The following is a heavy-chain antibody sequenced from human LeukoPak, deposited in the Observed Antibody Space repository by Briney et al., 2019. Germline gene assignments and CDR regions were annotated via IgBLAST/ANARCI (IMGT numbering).Heavy chain of an antibody. Sequence: ASVKVSCKASGYTFTSYGISWARQAPGQGLEWMGWISAYNGNTNYAQKFQGRVTMTTDTSTSTAYMELRSLRSDDTAVYYCARVPTYYFDSSGYYYPYYFDYWGQGTLVTVSS. CDR1: GYTFTSYG. CDR3: ARVPTYYFDSSGYYYPYYFDY. V-gene: IGHV1-18*01. D-gene: IGHD3-22*01. J-gene: IGHJ4*02. CDR2: ISAYNGNT.